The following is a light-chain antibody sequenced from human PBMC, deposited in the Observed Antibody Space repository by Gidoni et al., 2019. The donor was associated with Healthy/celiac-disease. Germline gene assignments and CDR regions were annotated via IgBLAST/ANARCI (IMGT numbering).Light chain of an antibody. CDR1: QSLLHSNGYNY. J-gene: IGKJ1*01. V-gene: IGKV2-28*01. CDR3: MQALQTPPWT. Sequence: DIVMTQSQLSLPVTPGEPASISCRSSQSLLHSNGYNYLDWYLQKPGQSPQLLIYLGSNRASGVPDRFIGSGSGTEFTLKISRVEAEDVGVYYCMQALQTPPWTFGQGTKVEIK. CDR2: LGS.